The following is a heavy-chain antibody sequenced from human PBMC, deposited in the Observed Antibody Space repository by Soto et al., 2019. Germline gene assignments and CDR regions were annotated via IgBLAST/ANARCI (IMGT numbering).Heavy chain of an antibody. CDR3: AMLYHDFWSGHPNYFDY. CDR2: ISAGGGTT. D-gene: IGHD3-3*01. Sequence: GGSLRLSCAASGFTFSTDAMSWVRQAPGKGLEWVSAISAGGGTTSYADYVKGRFIISRDNYKNTLNLQMNRLRAEDTAVYYCAMLYHDFWSGHPNYFDYWAQGTLVTVSS. CDR1: GFTFSTDA. J-gene: IGHJ4*02. V-gene: IGHV3-23*01.